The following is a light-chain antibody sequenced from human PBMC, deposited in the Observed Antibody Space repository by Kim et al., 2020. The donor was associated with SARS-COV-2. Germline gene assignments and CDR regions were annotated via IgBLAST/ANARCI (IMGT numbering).Light chain of an antibody. J-gene: IGKJ4*02. CDR3: QQFDALPLT. CDR2: DVL. V-gene: IGKV1-33*01. CDR1: QDIGTY. Sequence: GDRVTITCQASQDIGTYLTWYQQKPGKAPNLVIYDVLNVQEGAPPTFSGSGSGTDFTLTISSLQPEDVATYYCQQFDALPLTFGGGTKVDIK.